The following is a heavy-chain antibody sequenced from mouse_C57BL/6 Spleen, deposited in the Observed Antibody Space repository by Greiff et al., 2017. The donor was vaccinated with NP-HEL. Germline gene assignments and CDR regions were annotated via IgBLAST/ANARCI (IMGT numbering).Heavy chain of an antibody. D-gene: IGHD1-1*01. V-gene: IGHV1-50*01. CDR3: ARGITTVVATPFDY. CDR1: GYTFTSYW. CDR2: IDPSDSYT. Sequence: QVQLKQPGAELVKPGASVKLSCKASGYTFTSYWMQWVKQRPGQGLEWIGEIDPSDSYTNYNQKFKGKATLTVDTSSSTAYMQLSSLTSEDSAVYYCARGITTVVATPFDYWGQGTTLTVSS. J-gene: IGHJ2*01.